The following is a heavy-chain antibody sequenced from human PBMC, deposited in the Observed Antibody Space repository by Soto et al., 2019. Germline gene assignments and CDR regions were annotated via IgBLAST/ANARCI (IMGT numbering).Heavy chain of an antibody. D-gene: IGHD2-2*01. CDR2: ISSSGNTI. CDR1: GFTFSDYY. Sequence: PGGSLRLSCAASGFTFSDYYMSWIRQAPGKGLEWVSYISSSGNTIYYADSVKGRFTISRDNAKNSLYLQMNSLRAEDTAVYYCARDIRDDILLLPSAKGIDMDFWGQGSTVTVSS. CDR3: ARDIRDDILLLPSAKGIDMDF. V-gene: IGHV3-11*01. J-gene: IGHJ6*02.